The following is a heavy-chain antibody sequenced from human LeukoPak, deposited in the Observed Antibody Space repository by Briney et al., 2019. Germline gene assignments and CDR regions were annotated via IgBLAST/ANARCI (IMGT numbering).Heavy chain of an antibody. Sequence: GGSLRLSCAASGFAVSSNYMSWVRQPPGKGLEWVSVMHSDGSTYYADSVKGRFTISRDNLKNTLSLQMDSLRGEDTAVYYCARDQSFRGGYRTYNSGRDVWAKGPRSPSPQ. V-gene: IGHV3-53*01. CDR2: MHSDGST. CDR1: GFAVSSNY. J-gene: IGHJ6*04. CDR3: ARDQSFRGGYRTYNSGRDV. D-gene: IGHD3-16*01.